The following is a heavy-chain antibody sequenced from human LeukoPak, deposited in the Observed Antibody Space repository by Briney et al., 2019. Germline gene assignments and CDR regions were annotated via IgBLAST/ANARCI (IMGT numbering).Heavy chain of an antibody. Sequence: ASVKVSCKASGYTFTSYYMHWVRQATGQGLEWMGWMNPNSGSTGYAQKFQGRVTITRNTSISTAYMELSSLRSEDTAVYYCARVGRNYDFWSGYYKGIHFDYWGQGTLVTVSS. J-gene: IGHJ4*02. D-gene: IGHD3-3*01. CDR3: ARVGRNYDFWSGYYKGIHFDY. CDR2: MNPNSGST. CDR1: GYTFTSYY. V-gene: IGHV1-8*03.